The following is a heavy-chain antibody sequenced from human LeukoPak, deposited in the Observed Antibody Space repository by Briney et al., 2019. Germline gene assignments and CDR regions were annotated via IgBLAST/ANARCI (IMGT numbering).Heavy chain of an antibody. Sequence: GASVKASCKASGGTFSSYAISWVRQAPGQGLEWMGGIIPIFGTANYAQKFQGRVTITADESTSTAYMELSSLRSEDTAVYYCAREAGYSSGGDAFDIWGQGTMVTVSS. CDR2: IIPIFGTA. D-gene: IGHD6-19*01. J-gene: IGHJ3*02. CDR3: AREAGYSSGGDAFDI. V-gene: IGHV1-69*13. CDR1: GGTFSSYA.